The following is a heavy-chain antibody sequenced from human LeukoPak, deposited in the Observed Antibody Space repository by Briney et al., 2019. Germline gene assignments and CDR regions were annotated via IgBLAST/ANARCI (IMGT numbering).Heavy chain of an antibody. CDR2: ISGSGYNT. D-gene: IGHD2-2*01. Sequence: GGSLRLSCAASGFTFSSYAMSWVRQAPGKGLEWVSSISGSGYNTYYANSVKGRFSISRDNSKNTLDLQMNSLRAEDTAVHYCAKDYIGYDQDFDYWGQGTLVTVSS. CDR1: GFTFSSYA. CDR3: AKDYIGYDQDFDY. V-gene: IGHV3-23*01. J-gene: IGHJ4*02.